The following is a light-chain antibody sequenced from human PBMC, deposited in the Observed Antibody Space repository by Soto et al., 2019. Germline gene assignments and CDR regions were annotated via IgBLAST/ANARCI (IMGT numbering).Light chain of an antibody. CDR2: GAS. J-gene: IGKJ2*01. CDR3: QQGHNWPLT. V-gene: IGKV3-15*01. CDR1: QSISSE. Sequence: EIVMTQSPATLSVSPGESATLSCRASQSISSELAWYQQKPGQPPRLLIYGASTRATGVPARVTGSGSGSDLTVTIRGLQSEDFAVYYCQQGHNWPLTFGQGTRLEI.